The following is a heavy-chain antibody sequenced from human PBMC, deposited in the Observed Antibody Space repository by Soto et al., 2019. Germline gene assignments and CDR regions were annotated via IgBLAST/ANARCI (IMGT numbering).Heavy chain of an antibody. CDR2: IIPILGIA. Sequence: QVQLVQSGAEVKKPGSSVKVSCKASGGTFSSYTISWVRQAPGQGLEWMGRIIPILGIANYAQKFQGRVTITADKSTSTAYMELSSLRSEDTAVYYCARDRYYDSSGYYYGAIDYWGQGTLVTVSS. CDR3: ARDRYYDSSGYYYGAIDY. D-gene: IGHD3-22*01. V-gene: IGHV1-69*08. J-gene: IGHJ4*02. CDR1: GGTFSSYT.